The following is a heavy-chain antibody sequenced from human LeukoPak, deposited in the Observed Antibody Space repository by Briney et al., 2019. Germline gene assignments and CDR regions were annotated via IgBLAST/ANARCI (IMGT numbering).Heavy chain of an antibody. CDR3: AGEGSSWGQWLAYFDY. J-gene: IGHJ4*02. CDR2: ISPYNGNT. Sequence: GASVKVSCKASGGTFSSYAISWVRQAPGQGLEWMGWISPYNGNTKYAQNLQGRVTMTTETSTSTAYMELRSPRSDDTAVYYCAGEGSSWGQWLAYFDYWGPGTLVTVSS. V-gene: IGHV1-18*01. D-gene: IGHD6-19*01. CDR1: GGTFSSYA.